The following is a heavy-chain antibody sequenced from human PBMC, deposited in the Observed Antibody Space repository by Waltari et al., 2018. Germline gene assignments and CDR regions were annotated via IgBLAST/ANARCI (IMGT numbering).Heavy chain of an antibody. J-gene: IGHJ4*02. D-gene: IGHD6-19*01. CDR3: ARDNAVAGTFDY. V-gene: IGHV4-59*01. CDR1: GGSISSYY. Sequence: QVQLQESGPGLVKHSETLSLTCTVSGGSISSYYWSWIRQPPGKGLEWIGYIYYSGSTNYDPSLKSRVTISVDTSKNQFSLKLSSVTAADTAVYYCARDNAVAGTFDYWGQGTLVTVSS. CDR2: IYYSGST.